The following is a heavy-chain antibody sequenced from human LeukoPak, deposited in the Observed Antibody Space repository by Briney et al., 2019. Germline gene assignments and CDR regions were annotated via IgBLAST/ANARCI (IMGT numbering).Heavy chain of an antibody. J-gene: IGHJ6*02. CDR2: ISAYNGNT. V-gene: IGHV1-18*01. CDR1: GYTFTSYG. CDR3: ARGGYYDFWSGPDPGGFITGYYGMDV. D-gene: IGHD3-3*01. Sequence: GASVKVSCKASGYTFTSYGISWVRQAPGQGLEWMGWISAYNGNTNYAQKLQGRVTMTTDTSTSTAYMELRSLRSDDTDVYYCARGGYYDFWSGPDPGGFITGYYGMDVWGQGTTVTVSS.